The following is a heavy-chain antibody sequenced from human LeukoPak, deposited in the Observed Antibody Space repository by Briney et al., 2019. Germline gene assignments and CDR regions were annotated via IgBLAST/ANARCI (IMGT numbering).Heavy chain of an antibody. D-gene: IGHD3-10*01. J-gene: IGHJ4*02. CDR1: GFTFSNAW. Sequence: GGSLRLSCAASGFTFSNAWMSWVRQAPGKGLEWVGRIKSKTDGGTTDYAAPVKGRFTISRDDSKNTLYLQMNSLKTEDTAVYYCTTDVLWFGELSSHWGQGTLVTVSS. V-gene: IGHV3-15*01. CDR3: TTDVLWFGELSSH. CDR2: IKSKTDGGTT.